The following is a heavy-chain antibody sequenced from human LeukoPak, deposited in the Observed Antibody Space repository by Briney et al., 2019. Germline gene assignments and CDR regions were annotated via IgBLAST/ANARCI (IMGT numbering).Heavy chain of an antibody. V-gene: IGHV4-59*08. CDR2: IYYSGST. D-gene: IGHD5-24*01. CDR1: GGSISSYY. CDR3: ARSDSERWLQFDY. Sequence: PSETLSLTCTVSGGSISSYYWSWIRQPPGKGLEWIGYIYYSGSTNYNPSLKSRVTISVDTSKNQFSLKLSSVTAADTAVYYCARSDSERWLQFDYWGQGTLVTVS. J-gene: IGHJ4*02.